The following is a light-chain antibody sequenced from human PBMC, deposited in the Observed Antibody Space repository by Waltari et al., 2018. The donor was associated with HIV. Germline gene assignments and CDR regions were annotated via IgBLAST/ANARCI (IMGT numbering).Light chain of an antibody. Sequence: ETVLTQSPGRLSLSPGERATLSCRANQSVSDFLAWYRQTPGQPPRLLIYDASTRATGTPARFSGSGSGTDFTLTISSLEPEDFAVYYCQQRSHWPLTFGGGTKVEMK. CDR2: DAS. V-gene: IGKV3-11*01. J-gene: IGKJ4*01. CDR1: QSVSDF. CDR3: QQRSHWPLT.